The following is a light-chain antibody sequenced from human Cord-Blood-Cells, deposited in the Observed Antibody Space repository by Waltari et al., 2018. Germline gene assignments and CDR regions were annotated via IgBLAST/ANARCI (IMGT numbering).Light chain of an antibody. CDR2: YDS. CDR1: NIGRKS. CDR3: QVWDSSSDHYV. Sequence: SYVLTQPPSVSVAPGKTARITCGGNNIGRKSLHWYQQKPGQAPVLVIYYDSDRPSGIPERFSGSNSGNTATLTISRVEAGDEADYYCQVWDSSSDHYVFGTGTKVTVL. J-gene: IGLJ1*01. V-gene: IGLV3-21*04.